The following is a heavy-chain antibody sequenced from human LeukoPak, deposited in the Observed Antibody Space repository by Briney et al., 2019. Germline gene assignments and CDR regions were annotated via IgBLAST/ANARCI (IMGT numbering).Heavy chain of an antibody. CDR1: GFTFSRYA. CDR3: AKEIGASLPFDY. CDR2: MSDSGDRT. J-gene: IGHJ4*02. V-gene: IGHV3-23*01. Sequence: PGGSLSLSCAASGFTFSRYAMSWVRQAPGKGLEWVSAMSDSGDRTYYADSVKSRFTISRDNSKNTLYLQMNSLRAEDTAVYYCAKEIGASLPFDYWGQGTLVPVSS. D-gene: IGHD3-16*01.